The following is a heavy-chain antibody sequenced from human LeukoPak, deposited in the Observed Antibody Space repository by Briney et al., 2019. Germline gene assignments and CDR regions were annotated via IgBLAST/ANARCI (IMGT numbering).Heavy chain of an antibody. CDR3: ARDQGSSWYTGLYYYGMDV. CDR1: GYTFTSYA. CDR2: INTNTGNP. D-gene: IGHD6-13*01. Sequence: ASVKVSCKASGYTFTSYAMNWVRQAPGQGLEWMGWINTNTGNPTCAQGFTGRFVFSLDTSVSTAYQQISSLKAEDTAVYYCARDQGSSWYTGLYYYGMDVWGQGTTVTVSS. V-gene: IGHV7-4-1*02. J-gene: IGHJ6*02.